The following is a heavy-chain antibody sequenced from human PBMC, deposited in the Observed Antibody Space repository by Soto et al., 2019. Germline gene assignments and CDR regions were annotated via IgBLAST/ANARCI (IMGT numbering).Heavy chain of an antibody. D-gene: IGHD6-13*01. V-gene: IGHV3-23*01. Sequence: EVQLLESGGGLVQPGGSLRLSCAASGFTFSSYAMSWVRQAPGKGLEWVSAISGSGGSTYYADSVKGRFTISRDNSKNTLYLQMNSRRAEDTAVYYCAKDLSSSWKRGYYFDYWGQGTLVTVSS. CDR1: GFTFSSYA. J-gene: IGHJ4*02. CDR2: ISGSGGST. CDR3: AKDLSSSWKRGYYFDY.